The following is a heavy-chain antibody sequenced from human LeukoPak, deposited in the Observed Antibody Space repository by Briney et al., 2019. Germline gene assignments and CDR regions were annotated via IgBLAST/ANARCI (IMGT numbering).Heavy chain of an antibody. CDR1: GFTFSSYA. V-gene: IGHV3-30-3*01. D-gene: IGHD5-12*01. CDR2: ISYDGSNK. CDR3: ARDGVPYVDITADFDY. Sequence: GRSLRLSCAASGFTFSSYAMHWVRQAPGKGLEWVAVISYDGSNKYYADSVKGRFTIPRDNSKNTLYLQMNSLRAEDTAVYYCARDGVPYVDITADFDYWGQGTLVTVSS. J-gene: IGHJ4*02.